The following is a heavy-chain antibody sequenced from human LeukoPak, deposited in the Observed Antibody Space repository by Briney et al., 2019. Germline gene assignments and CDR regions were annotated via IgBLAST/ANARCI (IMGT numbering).Heavy chain of an antibody. CDR2: IGGSSSSI. V-gene: IGHV3-21*01. J-gene: IGHJ3*02. D-gene: IGHD3-3*01. Sequence: PGGSLRLSCAASGFTFSSYAMSWVRQAPGKGLEWVSSIGGSSSSIYYADSVKGRFTISRDNAKNSLYLQMNSLRAEDSAVYYCARELEEAFDIWGQGTMVTVSS. CDR1: GFTFSSYA. CDR3: ARELEEAFDI.